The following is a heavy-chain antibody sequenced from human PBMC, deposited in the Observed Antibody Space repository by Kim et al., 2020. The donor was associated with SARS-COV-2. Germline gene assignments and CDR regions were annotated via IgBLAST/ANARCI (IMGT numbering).Heavy chain of an antibody. D-gene: IGHD2-2*01. CDR2: IYYSGST. CDR3: ASHFSGKGGYCSSTSCSRGLVNYYYYGMDV. V-gene: IGHV4-39*01. CDR1: GGSISSSSYY. Sequence: SETLSLTCTVSGGSISSSSYYWGWIRQPPGKGLEWIGSIYYSGSTYYNPSLKSRVTISVDTSKNQFSLKLSSVTAADTAVYYCASHFSGKGGYCSSTSCSRGLVNYYYYGMDVWGQGTTVTVSS. J-gene: IGHJ6*02.